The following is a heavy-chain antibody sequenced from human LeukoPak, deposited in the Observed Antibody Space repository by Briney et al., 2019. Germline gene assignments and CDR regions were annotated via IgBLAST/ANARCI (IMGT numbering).Heavy chain of an antibody. D-gene: IGHD2-21*02. CDR3: AKDLDLPNCGGDCYYLDY. CDR2: ISYDGSNK. J-gene: IGHJ4*02. Sequence: HAGRSLRLSCAASGFTFSSYGMHWVRQAPGKGLEWVAVISYDGSNKYYADSVKGRFTISRDNSKNTLYLQMNSLRAEDTAVYYCAKDLDLPNCGGDCYYLDYWGQGTLVTVSS. V-gene: IGHV3-30*18. CDR1: GFTFSSYG.